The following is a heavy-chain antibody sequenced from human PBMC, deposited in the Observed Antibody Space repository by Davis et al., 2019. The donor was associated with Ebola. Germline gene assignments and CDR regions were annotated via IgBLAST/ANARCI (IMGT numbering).Heavy chain of an antibody. CDR1: GYTLTELS. Sequence: ASVKVSCKVSGYTLTELSMHWVRQTPGKGLEWMGGFDPEDGETVYAQKFQGRVTMTEDTSTDTAYMELTSLTSEDTALYYCTTGASGTYFPYNWFDHWGQGTLVTVSS. CDR3: TTGASGTYFPYNWFDH. D-gene: IGHD3-10*01. J-gene: IGHJ5*02. V-gene: IGHV1-24*01. CDR2: FDPEDGET.